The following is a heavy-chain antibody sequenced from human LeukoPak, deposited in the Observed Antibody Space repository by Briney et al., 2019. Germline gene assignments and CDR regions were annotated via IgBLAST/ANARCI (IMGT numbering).Heavy chain of an antibody. CDR1: GFTFSSYS. Sequence: GGSLRLSCAASGFTFSSYSMNWVRQAPGKGLEWVSYISSSSSTIYYADSVKGRFTISRDNAKNSLSLQMNSLRDEDTAVYYCARDHAYCGGDCYPLDYWGQGTLVTVSS. V-gene: IGHV3-48*02. CDR2: ISSSSSTI. CDR3: ARDHAYCGGDCYPLDY. D-gene: IGHD2-21*02. J-gene: IGHJ4*02.